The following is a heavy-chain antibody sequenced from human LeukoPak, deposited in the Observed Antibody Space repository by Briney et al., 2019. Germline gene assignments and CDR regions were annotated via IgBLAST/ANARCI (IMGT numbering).Heavy chain of an antibody. CDR1: GGSISSGSYY. J-gene: IGHJ4*02. D-gene: IGHD3-10*01. CDR3: ARLLKAGGSGSYPN. CDR2: IYTSGNT. Sequence: PSETLSLTCTVSGGSISSGSYYWSWLRQPAGTGLEWIGRIYTSGNTNYNPSLKSRVTISLDRSKNQFSLELSSVTAADTAVYYCARLLKAGGSGSYPNWGQGTLVTVSS. V-gene: IGHV4-61*02.